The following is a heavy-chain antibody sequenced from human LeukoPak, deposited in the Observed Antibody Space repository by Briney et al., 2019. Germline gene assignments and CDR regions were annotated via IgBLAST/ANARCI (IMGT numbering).Heavy chain of an antibody. CDR1: GASITSYY. CDR3: ARYDSTGLDY. Sequence: SETLSLTCTVSGASITSYYWSWIRQPAEKGLEWIGRMYTSGTTDYNPSLNSRVTMSVDTSKNQFSLKLTSVTAADTAMYYCARYDSTGLDYWGQGTLVTVSS. J-gene: IGHJ4*02. V-gene: IGHV4-4*07. CDR2: MYTSGTT. D-gene: IGHD3-22*01.